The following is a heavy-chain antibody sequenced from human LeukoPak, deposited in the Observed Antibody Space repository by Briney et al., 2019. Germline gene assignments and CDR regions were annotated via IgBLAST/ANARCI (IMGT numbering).Heavy chain of an antibody. J-gene: IGHJ3*02. D-gene: IGHD5-12*01. CDR3: XXXXXXXXXXXPXWIAFDI. V-gene: IGHV4-59*01. CDR1: GGSISSYY. CDR2: IYYSGST. Sequence: SETLSLTCTVSGGSISSYYWSWIRQPPGKGLEWIGYIYYSGSTNYNPSLKSRVTISVDTSKNQFSLKLSSVTAADTAVYYCXXXXXXXXXXXPXWIAFDIWGQGTMVTVXX.